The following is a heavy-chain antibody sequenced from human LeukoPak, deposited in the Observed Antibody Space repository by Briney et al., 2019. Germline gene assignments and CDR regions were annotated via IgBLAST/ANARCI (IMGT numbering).Heavy chain of an antibody. V-gene: IGHV1-46*01. CDR2: INPSGGST. CDR3: ARESADYYGSGSLVVVHLPLFDL. D-gene: IGHD3-10*01. J-gene: IGHJ5*02. CDR1: GYTFTSYY. Sequence: ASVKVSCKASGYTFTSYYMRWVRQAPGQGLEWMGIINPSGGSTSYAQKFQGRVTMTRDTSISTAYMELSRLRSDDTAVYYCARESADYYGSGSLVVVHLPLFDLWGQGTVVTVSS.